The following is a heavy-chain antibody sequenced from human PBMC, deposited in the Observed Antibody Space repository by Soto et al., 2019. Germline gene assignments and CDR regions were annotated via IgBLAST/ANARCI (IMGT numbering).Heavy chain of an antibody. CDR3: VKGEYYYDGSAYYPFDY. Sequence: GGSLRLSCAASEFTFRSYAMHWVRQAAGKGLEWVAVISYDGSNEYYADSVKGRFTIFRDNSKNTLYLQMSSLRPEDTAVYYCVKGEYYYDGSAYYPFDYWGQGRMVTVSS. D-gene: IGHD3-22*01. J-gene: IGHJ4*02. CDR2: ISYDGSNE. CDR1: EFTFRSYA. V-gene: IGHV3-30-3*01.